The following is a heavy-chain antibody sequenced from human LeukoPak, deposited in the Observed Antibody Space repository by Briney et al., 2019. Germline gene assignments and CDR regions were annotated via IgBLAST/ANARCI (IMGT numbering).Heavy chain of an antibody. CDR2: IIPIFGTA. CDR3: ARGSRIVVVPAASYYYYGMDV. Sequence: GASVKVSCKASGGTFSSYAISWVRQAPGRGLEWMGGIIPIFGTANYAQKFQGRVTITADESTSTAYMELSSLRSEDTAVYYCARGSRIVVVPAASYYYYGMDVWGQGTTVTVSS. V-gene: IGHV1-69*13. CDR1: GGTFSSYA. J-gene: IGHJ6*02. D-gene: IGHD2-2*01.